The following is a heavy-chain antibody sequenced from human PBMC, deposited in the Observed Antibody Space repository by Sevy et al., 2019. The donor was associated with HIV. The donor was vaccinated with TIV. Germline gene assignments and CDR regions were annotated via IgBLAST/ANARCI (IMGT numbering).Heavy chain of an antibody. CDR1: GFTFADHA. D-gene: IGHD2-8*01. CDR2: ISFDGRNK. CDR3: ARDHCTDGACFRSGYFDY. Sequence: GGSLRLSCAASGFTFADHAFHWVRQAPGKGLEWVAIISFDGRNKRLAESVKGRFTNSRDDSKNTVYLQMTSLRPEDTAVYYCARDHCTDGACFRSGYFDYWGQGTLVTVSS. J-gene: IGHJ4*02. V-gene: IGHV3-30*04.